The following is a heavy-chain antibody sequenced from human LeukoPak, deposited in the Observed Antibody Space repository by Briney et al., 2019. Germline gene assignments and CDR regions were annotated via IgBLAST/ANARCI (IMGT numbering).Heavy chain of an antibody. D-gene: IGHD3-22*01. Sequence: ASVKVSCKASGGTFSTFGLSWVRQAPGQGLEWMGGIIPIFGPANYAQKFQGRVTITTDESTSTAYMELSSLRSEDTAVYYCARGFTTTKKQNAFDIWGQGTMVTVSS. CDR2: IIPIFGPA. CDR3: ARGFTTTKKQNAFDI. J-gene: IGHJ3*02. V-gene: IGHV1-69*05. CDR1: GGTFSTFG.